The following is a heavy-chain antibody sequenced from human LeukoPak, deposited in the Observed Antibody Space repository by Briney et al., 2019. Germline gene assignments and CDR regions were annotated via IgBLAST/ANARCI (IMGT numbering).Heavy chain of an antibody. CDR3: AREQIARYYYGSGTPRGYFDY. J-gene: IGHJ4*02. CDR2: ISTYNGNT. Sequence: ASVKVSCKTSGYTFINFGISWVRQAPGQGLEWVGWISTYNGNTNYAEKFQDRVTMSTDTSTNTGYMEMRSLKSGDTAVYYCAREQIARYYYGSGTPRGYFDYWGQGTLVTVSS. CDR1: GYTFINFG. V-gene: IGHV1-18*01. D-gene: IGHD3-10*01.